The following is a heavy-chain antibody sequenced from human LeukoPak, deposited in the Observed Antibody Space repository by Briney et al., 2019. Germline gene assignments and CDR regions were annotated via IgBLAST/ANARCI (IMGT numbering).Heavy chain of an antibody. D-gene: IGHD3-22*01. CDR2: IIPILGIA. Sequence: SVKVSCKASGGTFSSYAISWVRQAPGQGLEWMGRIIPILGIANYAQKFQGRVTITADKSTSTAYMELSSLRSEDTAVYYCARDPGYDSSGYHDYWGQGTQVTVSS. J-gene: IGHJ4*02. CDR1: GGTFSSYA. CDR3: ARDPGYDSSGYHDY. V-gene: IGHV1-69*04.